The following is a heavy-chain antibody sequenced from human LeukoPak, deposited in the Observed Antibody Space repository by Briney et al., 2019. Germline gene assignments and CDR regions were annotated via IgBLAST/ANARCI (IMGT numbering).Heavy chain of an antibody. V-gene: IGHV1-46*01. CDR3: AREGTRMGYFQH. J-gene: IGHJ1*01. Sequence: ASVKVSCKASGYTFTNYNIHWVRQAPGQGNEWMGIINPSGGSTSYAQKFQGRVTMTRDMSTSTVYMELSSLRSEDTAVYYCAREGTRMGYFQHWGQGTLVTVSS. CDR1: GYTFTNYN. CDR2: INPSGGST. D-gene: IGHD3-22*01.